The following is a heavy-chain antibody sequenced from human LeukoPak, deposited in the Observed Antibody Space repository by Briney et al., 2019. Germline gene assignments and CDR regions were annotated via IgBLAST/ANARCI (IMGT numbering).Heavy chain of an antibody. CDR3: ARTAHYAFDI. V-gene: IGHV3-66*01. Sequence: GGSLRLSCAASEFTVSNNYMSWVRQAPGKGLEWVSIIYSGGSTYYADSVKGRFTISRDNSKNTLYLQMNSLRAEDTAVYYCARTAHYAFDIWGQGTMVTVSS. J-gene: IGHJ3*02. CDR1: EFTVSNNY. CDR2: IYSGGST.